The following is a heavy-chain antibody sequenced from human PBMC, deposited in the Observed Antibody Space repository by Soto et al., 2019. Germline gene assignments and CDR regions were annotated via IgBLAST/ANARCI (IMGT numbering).Heavy chain of an antibody. D-gene: IGHD2-15*01. CDR2: INAYNGNT. J-gene: IGHJ6*03. CDR3: ARVPDCSGGSCYYYYYYYMDV. CDR1: GYTFTSYG. V-gene: IGHV1-18*01. Sequence: ASVKVSCKASGYTFTSYGISWVRQAPGQGLEWMGWINAYNGNTNYAQKLQGRVTMTTDTSTSTAYMELRSLRSDDTAVYYCARVPDCSGGSCYYYYYYYMDVWGKGTTVTVSS.